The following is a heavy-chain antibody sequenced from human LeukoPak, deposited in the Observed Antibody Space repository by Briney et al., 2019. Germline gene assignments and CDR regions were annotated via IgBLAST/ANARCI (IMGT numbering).Heavy chain of an antibody. CDR2: INHSGST. CDR1: GGSFSGYY. Sequence: SSETLSLTCAVYGGSFSGYYWSWIRQPPGKGLEWIGEINHSGSTNYNPSLKSRVTISVDTSKNQSSLKLSSVTAADTAVYYCAMTTVTTHAFDIWGQGTMVTVSS. V-gene: IGHV4-34*01. J-gene: IGHJ3*02. D-gene: IGHD4-17*01. CDR3: AMTTVTTHAFDI.